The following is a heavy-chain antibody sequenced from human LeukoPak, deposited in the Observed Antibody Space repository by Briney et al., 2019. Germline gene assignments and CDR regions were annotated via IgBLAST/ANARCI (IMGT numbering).Heavy chain of an antibody. Sequence: PGGSLRLSCAASGFTFSSYGMHWVRQAPGKGLEWEAVISYDGSNKYYADSVKGRFTISRDNSKNTLYLQMNSLRAEDTAVYYCAKAYYYDSSGYSFDYWGQGTLVTVSS. J-gene: IGHJ4*02. CDR2: ISYDGSNK. CDR3: AKAYYYDSSGYSFDY. CDR1: GFTFSSYG. V-gene: IGHV3-30*18. D-gene: IGHD3-22*01.